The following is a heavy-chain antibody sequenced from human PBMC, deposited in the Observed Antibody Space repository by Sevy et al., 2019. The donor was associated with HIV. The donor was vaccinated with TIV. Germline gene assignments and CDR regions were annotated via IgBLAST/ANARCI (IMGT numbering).Heavy chain of an antibody. J-gene: IGHJ5*02. Sequence: ASVKVSCKPSGYTFTTYGITWVRQAPGQGLEWMGWINTYNRNTNSAQKLQGRVILTADTSTSTGYMEPRSLRSDDTAVYDRARKRKLQKRSASWGQGTLATVSS. CDR1: GYTFTTYG. CDR2: INTYNRNT. CDR3: ARKRKLQKRSAS. V-gene: IGHV1-18*01.